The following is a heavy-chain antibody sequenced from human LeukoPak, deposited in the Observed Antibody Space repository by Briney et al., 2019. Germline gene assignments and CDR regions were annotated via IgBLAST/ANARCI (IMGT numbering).Heavy chain of an antibody. Sequence: GGSLRLSCAASGFTFSRYAMSWVRQAPGKGLEWVSAISGSGGSTYYADSVKGRFTISRDNSKNTLYLQMNSLRAEDTAVYYCAKDDYGDYIFDSWGQGTLVTVSS. V-gene: IGHV3-23*01. CDR1: GFTFSRYA. D-gene: IGHD4-17*01. J-gene: IGHJ4*02. CDR2: ISGSGGST. CDR3: AKDDYGDYIFDS.